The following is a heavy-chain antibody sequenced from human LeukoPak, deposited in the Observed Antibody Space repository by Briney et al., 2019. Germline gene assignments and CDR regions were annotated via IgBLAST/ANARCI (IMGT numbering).Heavy chain of an antibody. J-gene: IGHJ4*02. CDR1: GFTFSSYD. CDR2: IGTAGDT. CDR3: ARFEAGLYYFDY. V-gene: IGHV3-13*01. D-gene: IGHD6-19*01. Sequence: GGSLRLSCAASGFTFSSYDMHWVRQATGKGLEWVSAIGTAGDTYYPGSVKGRFTISRDNAKNSLYLQMNSLRAEDTAVYYCARFEAGLYYFDYWGQGTLVTVSS.